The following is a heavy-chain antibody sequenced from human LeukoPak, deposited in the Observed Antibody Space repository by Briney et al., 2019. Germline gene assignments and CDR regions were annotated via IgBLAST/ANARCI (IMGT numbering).Heavy chain of an antibody. D-gene: IGHD6-13*01. Sequence: GGSLRLPCAASGFTFSSYWMSWVRQAPGKGLEWVANIKLDGSEKYYVDSVKGRFTVSRDNAKNSMYLQLNSLRVEDTAVYYCARISSSRYYFDSWGQGTLVTVSS. CDR1: GFTFSSYW. V-gene: IGHV3-7*01. J-gene: IGHJ4*02. CDR3: ARISSSRYYFDS. CDR2: IKLDGSEK.